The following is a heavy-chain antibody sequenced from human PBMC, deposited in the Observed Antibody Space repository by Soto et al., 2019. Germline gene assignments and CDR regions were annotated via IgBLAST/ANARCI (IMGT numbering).Heavy chain of an antibody. J-gene: IGHJ4*02. V-gene: IGHV3-30*03. D-gene: IGHD3-16*01. CDR2: ISYDGSKK. Sequence: GGSLRLSCAASGFTLSSYGMHWVRQAPGKGLEWVALISYDGSKKYYADSVKGRFNISRDNSKNTLYLQMNSLRAEDTAVYYCAGGFYYFDYWGQGTLVTVSS. CDR3: AGGFYYFDY. CDR1: GFTLSSYG.